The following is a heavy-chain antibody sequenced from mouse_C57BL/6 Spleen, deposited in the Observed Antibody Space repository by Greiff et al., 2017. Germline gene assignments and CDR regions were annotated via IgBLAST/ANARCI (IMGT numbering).Heavy chain of an antibody. V-gene: IGHV1-69*01. CDR1: GYTFTSYW. CDR3: ARRYLRYYFDY. Sequence: QVQLQQPGAELVMPGASVKLSCKASGYTFTSYWMHWVKQRPGQGLEWIGEIDPSDSSTNYNQKFKGKSTLTVDKSSSTAYMQLSSLTSEDSAVYYCARRYLRYYFDYWGQGTTLTVSS. J-gene: IGHJ2*01. CDR2: IDPSDSST. D-gene: IGHD1-1*01.